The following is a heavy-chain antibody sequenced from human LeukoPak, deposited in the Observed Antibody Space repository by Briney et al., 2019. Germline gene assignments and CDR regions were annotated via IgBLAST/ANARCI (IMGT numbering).Heavy chain of an antibody. V-gene: IGHV4-39*01. Sequence: GSLRLSCAASGFTFSSYAMSWVRQPPGKGLEWIGSIYYSGSTYYNPSLKSRVTISVDTSKNQFSLKLSSVTAADTAVYYCARHSEGEEYDFWSGYYTPYYYYYMDVWGKGTTVTVSS. J-gene: IGHJ6*03. D-gene: IGHD3-3*01. CDR3: ARHSEGEEYDFWSGYYTPYYYYYMDV. CDR2: IYYSGST. CDR1: GFTFSSYA.